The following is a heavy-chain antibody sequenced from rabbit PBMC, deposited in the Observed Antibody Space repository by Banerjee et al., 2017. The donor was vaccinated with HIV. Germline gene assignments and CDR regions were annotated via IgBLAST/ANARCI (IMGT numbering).Heavy chain of an antibody. Sequence: QEQLEESGGDLVKPEGSLTLTCTASGFSFSNKYVMCWVRQAPGKGLEWIGCIDTSSGSTWYASWAIGRFTISKASSTTVTLQMTSLTAADTATYFCARGNTYNFHLWGQGTLVTVS. CDR3: ARGNTYNFHL. CDR2: IDTSSGST. D-gene: IGHD1-1*01. J-gene: IGHJ4*01. CDR1: GFSFSNKYV. V-gene: IGHV1S45*01.